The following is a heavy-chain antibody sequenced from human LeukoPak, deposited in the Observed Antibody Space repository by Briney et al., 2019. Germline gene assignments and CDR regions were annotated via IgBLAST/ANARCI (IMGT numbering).Heavy chain of an antibody. Sequence: ASVKVSCKASGYTFTSYGIGWVRQAPGQGIEWMGWIGAYNGNTNYAQKLQGRVTMTTDTSTSTAYMELRSLRSDDTAVYYCARMLGYCSSTSCHTTPFFDYWGQGTLVTVSS. D-gene: IGHD2-2*01. CDR2: IGAYNGNT. J-gene: IGHJ4*02. V-gene: IGHV1-18*01. CDR3: ARMLGYCSSTSCHTTPFFDY. CDR1: GYTFTSYG.